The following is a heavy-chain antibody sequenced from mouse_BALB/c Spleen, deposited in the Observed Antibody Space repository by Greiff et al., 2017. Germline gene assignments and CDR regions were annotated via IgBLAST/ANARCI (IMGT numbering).Heavy chain of an antibody. CDR2: INPSNGRT. J-gene: IGHJ4*01. CDR3: AKLGRPHYYAMDY. D-gene: IGHD4-1*01. V-gene: IGHV1S81*02. CDR1: GYTFTSYW. Sequence: VQLQQPGAELVKPGASVKLSCKASGYTFTSYWMHWVKQRPGQGLEWIGEINPSNGRTNYNEKFKSKATLTVDKSSSTAYMQLSSLTSEDSAVYYCAKLGRPHYYAMDYWGQGTAVTVSS.